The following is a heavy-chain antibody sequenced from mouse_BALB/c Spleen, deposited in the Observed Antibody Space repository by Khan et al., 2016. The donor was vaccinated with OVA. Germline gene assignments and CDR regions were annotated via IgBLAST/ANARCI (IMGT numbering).Heavy chain of an antibody. Sequence: QVQLQQSGAGLVKPGASVWLSCKASGYTFTDYIIHWVKQRSGQGLEWIGWFYPGTSSMEYSEKFKDKATLTADKSSTTVYMELSGLTSEDSAVYFSARQIYYGNYNFAMDYWGQGTSVTVSS. D-gene: IGHD2-1*01. J-gene: IGHJ4*01. CDR2: FYPGTSSM. CDR1: GYTFTDYI. V-gene: IGHV1-62-2*01. CDR3: ARQIYYGNYNFAMDY.